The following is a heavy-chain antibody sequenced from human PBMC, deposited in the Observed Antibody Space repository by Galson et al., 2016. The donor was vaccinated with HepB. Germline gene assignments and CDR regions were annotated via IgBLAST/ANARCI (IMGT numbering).Heavy chain of an antibody. V-gene: IGHV4-61*01. CDR1: GGSVSGGRYF. CDR2: ISNSGTP. CDR3: ARTTDGHGETDWPYFDL. Sequence: SETLSLTCTVSGGSVSGGRYFWSWVRQSPGKGLEWIAYISNSGTPRYDPFFRSRVTISSDASKNQFSLKLTSVTAADTAVYFCARTTDGHGETDWPYFDLWGQGTLVTVSS. D-gene: IGHD3-9*01. J-gene: IGHJ4*02.